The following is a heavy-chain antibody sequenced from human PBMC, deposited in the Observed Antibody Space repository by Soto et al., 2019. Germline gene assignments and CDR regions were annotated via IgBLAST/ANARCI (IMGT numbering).Heavy chain of an antibody. J-gene: IGHJ4*02. CDR2: IWYDGSDK. D-gene: IGHD3-16*01. V-gene: IGHV3-33*01. Sequence: GGSLRLSCAASGFTFSGFGMHWVRQAPGKGLEWVAIIWYDGSDKYYADSVKGRFTISRDNSKNTLYLQMNSLRAEDTAVYHCAFGNLSYYFDFWGQGTPVTVSS. CDR1: GFTFSGFG. CDR3: AFGNLSYYFDF.